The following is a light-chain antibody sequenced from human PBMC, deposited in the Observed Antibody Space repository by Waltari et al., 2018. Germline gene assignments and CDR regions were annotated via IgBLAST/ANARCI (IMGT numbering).Light chain of an antibody. CDR2: DAS. V-gene: IGKV3-11*01. Sequence: EIVLTQSPATLSLSPGERATLSCRASQRVSSYLAWYQQKPGQAPRLLIHDASNRATGIPARFSGSGSGTDFTLTISSLEPEDFAVYYCQQRSNWPLYTFGQGTKLEIK. J-gene: IGKJ2*01. CDR3: QQRSNWPLYT. CDR1: QRVSSY.